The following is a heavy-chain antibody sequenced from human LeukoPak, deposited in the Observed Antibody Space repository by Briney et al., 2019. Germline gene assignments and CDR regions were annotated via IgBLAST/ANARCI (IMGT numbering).Heavy chain of an antibody. CDR1: GFTFSHYS. J-gene: IGHJ4*02. Sequence: PGGSLRLSCAASGFTFSHYSINWVRQAPGKGLEWVSYISCSSSTIYYADSVKGRFTISRDNAKNSLYLQMNSLRAEDTAVYYCARGLYGSGKYYFDYWGQGTLVTVSS. CDR3: ARGLYGSGKYYFDY. CDR2: ISCSSSTI. V-gene: IGHV3-48*01. D-gene: IGHD3-10*01.